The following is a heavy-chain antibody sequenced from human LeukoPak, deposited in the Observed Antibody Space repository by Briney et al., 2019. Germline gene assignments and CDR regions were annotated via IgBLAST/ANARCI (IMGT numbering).Heavy chain of an antibody. D-gene: IGHD3-10*01. CDR3: TRDSWGYYGSGSYGPQGFDP. CDR1: GFTFSVYA. V-gene: IGHV3-49*04. CDR2: IRSKAYGGTT. Sequence: SGRSLRLSCAASGFTFSVYAIHWVRQAPGKGLEWVGFIRSKAYGGTTEYAASVKGRFTISRDDSKSIAYLQMNSLKTEDTAVYYCTRDSWGYYGSGSYGPQGFDPWGQGTLVTVSS. J-gene: IGHJ5*02.